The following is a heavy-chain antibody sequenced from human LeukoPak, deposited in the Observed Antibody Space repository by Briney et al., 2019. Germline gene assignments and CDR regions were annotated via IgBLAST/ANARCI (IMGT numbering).Heavy chain of an antibody. D-gene: IGHD3-10*01. V-gene: IGHV4-34*01. CDR3: ARHVSGSGKFNYYYMDV. CDR1: GGSFSGYY. J-gene: IGHJ6*03. Sequence: SETLSLTCAVYGGSFSGYYWSWIRQPPGKGLEWIGEINHSGSTNYNPSLKSRVTISVDTSKNQFSLKLSSVTAADTAVYYCARHVSGSGKFNYYYMDVWGKGTTVTISS. CDR2: INHSGST.